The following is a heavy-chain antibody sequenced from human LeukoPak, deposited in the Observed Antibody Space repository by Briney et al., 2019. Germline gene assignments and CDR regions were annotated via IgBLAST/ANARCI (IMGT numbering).Heavy chain of an antibody. Sequence: SETLSLTCAVYGGSFSGYYWSWIRQPPGKGLERIGEINHSGSTNYNPSLKSRVTISVDTSKNQFSLKLSSVTAADTAVYYCARTYVGATRGVFDYWGQGTLVAVSS. D-gene: IGHD1-26*01. V-gene: IGHV4-34*01. CDR2: INHSGST. CDR1: GGSFSGYY. J-gene: IGHJ4*02. CDR3: ARTYVGATRGVFDY.